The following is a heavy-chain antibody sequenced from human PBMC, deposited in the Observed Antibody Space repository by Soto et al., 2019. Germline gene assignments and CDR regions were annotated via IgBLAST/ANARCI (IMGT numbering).Heavy chain of an antibody. J-gene: IGHJ6*02. CDR2: IHPGDSET. V-gene: IGHV5-51*01. D-gene: IGHD2-8*02. Sequence: GESLKISCKGSGYRFSTYWIGWVRQMPGKGLEWVGIIHPGDSETTYNPSFQGQVTFSADKSTNTAYLQWSSLKASATAMYYCARVDTGGYIYYYYCMDAWGQGTTVTVS. CDR3: ARVDTGGYIYYYYCMDA. CDR1: GYRFSTYW.